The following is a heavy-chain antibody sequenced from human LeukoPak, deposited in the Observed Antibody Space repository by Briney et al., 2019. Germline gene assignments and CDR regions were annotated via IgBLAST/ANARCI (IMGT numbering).Heavy chain of an antibody. CDR3: ARDFLPPHYTATIRPDWYFDL. D-gene: IGHD5-12*01. Sequence: SETLSLTCTVSGGSINSYYWSWIRQPPGEGLEWIGNIYYSGTTSYNPSLESRVIISVDTSKNQFSLKLSSVTAADTAVYYCARDFLPPHYTATIRPDWYFDLWGRGTLVTVSS. V-gene: IGHV4-59*01. CDR2: IYYSGTT. CDR1: GGSINSYY. J-gene: IGHJ2*01.